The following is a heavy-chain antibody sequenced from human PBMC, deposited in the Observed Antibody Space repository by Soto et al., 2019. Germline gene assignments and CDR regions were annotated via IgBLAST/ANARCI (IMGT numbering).Heavy chain of an antibody. J-gene: IGHJ4*02. CDR2: ISYDGNNK. V-gene: IGHV3-30-3*01. D-gene: IGHD3-22*01. CDR1: GFTFSNYA. Sequence: ESGGGVVQPGRSLRLSCAASGFTFSNYAMHWVRQAPGKGLGWVAVISYDGNNKYYADSVKGRFTISRDNSRNTLYLQMNTLRAEDTAVYYCARDKFSGGYYYFDYWGQGTLVTVSS. CDR3: ARDKFSGGYYYFDY.